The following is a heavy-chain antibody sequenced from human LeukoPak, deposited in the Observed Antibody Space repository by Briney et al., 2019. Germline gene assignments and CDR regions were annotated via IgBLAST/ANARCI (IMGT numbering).Heavy chain of an antibody. D-gene: IGHD3-10*01. Sequence: PGGSLRLSGAASGFTFDEYGMSWVRQAPGKGLEWVSGIKWSGGTTVYAESVKGRFTVSRDNAKNSLYLQVNSMRVDDTALDYCARERFGSDYYLDVWGKGTTVTVSS. CDR1: GFTFDEYG. CDR3: ARERFGSDYYLDV. J-gene: IGHJ6*03. V-gene: IGHV3-20*04. CDR2: IKWSGGTT.